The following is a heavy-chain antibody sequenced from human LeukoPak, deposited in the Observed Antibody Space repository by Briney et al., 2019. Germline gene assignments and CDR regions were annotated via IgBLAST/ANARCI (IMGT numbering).Heavy chain of an antibody. CDR2: IYYSGST. V-gene: IGHV4-39*01. J-gene: IGHJ4*02. Sequence: SETLSLTCTVSGGSISSSSYYWGWIRRPPGKGLEWIGSIYYSGSTYYNPSLKSRVTISVDTSKNQFSLKLSSVTAADTAVYYCARAPDGPCDYWGQGTLVTVSS. CDR1: GGSISSSSYY. CDR3: ARAPDGPCDY. D-gene: IGHD5-24*01.